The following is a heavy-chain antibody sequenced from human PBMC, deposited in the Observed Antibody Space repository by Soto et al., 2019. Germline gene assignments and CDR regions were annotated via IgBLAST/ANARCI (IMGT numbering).Heavy chain of an antibody. D-gene: IGHD6-6*01. Sequence: GGSLRLSCAASGFTFSSYWMSWVRQAPGKGLEWVANIKQDGSEKYYVDSVKGRFTISRDNAKNSLYLQMNSLRAEDTAVYYCAREPSIAARPGDYWGQGTLVTVSS. V-gene: IGHV3-7*01. J-gene: IGHJ4*02. CDR3: AREPSIAARPGDY. CDR1: GFTFSSYW. CDR2: IKQDGSEK.